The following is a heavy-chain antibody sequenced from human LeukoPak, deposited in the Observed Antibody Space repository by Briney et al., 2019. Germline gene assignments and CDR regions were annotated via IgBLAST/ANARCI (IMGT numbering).Heavy chain of an antibody. D-gene: IGHD6-13*01. Sequence: SQTLSLTCTVSGGSISSYYWSWIRQPPGKGLEWIGYIYYSGSTNYNPSLKSRVTISVDTSKNQFSLKLSSVTAADTAVYYCARLAAAAKKGFDYWGQGTLVTVSS. CDR1: GGSISSYY. CDR3: ARLAAAAKKGFDY. V-gene: IGHV4-59*08. J-gene: IGHJ4*02. CDR2: IYYSGST.